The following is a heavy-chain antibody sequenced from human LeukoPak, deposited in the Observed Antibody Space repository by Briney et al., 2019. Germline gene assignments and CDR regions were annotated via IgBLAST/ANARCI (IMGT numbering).Heavy chain of an antibody. V-gene: IGHV3-33*01. CDR1: GFTFSNYD. D-gene: IGHD6-19*01. Sequence: GGSLRLSCAASGFTFSNYDMHWVRQAPGKGLEWVAVIWFDGSNKFYADSVKGRFTISRDDSKNTLYLQMNSLRAEDTAVYYCASSAGALIDCWGQGTLVIVSS. CDR2: IWFDGSNK. J-gene: IGHJ4*02. CDR3: ASSAGALIDC.